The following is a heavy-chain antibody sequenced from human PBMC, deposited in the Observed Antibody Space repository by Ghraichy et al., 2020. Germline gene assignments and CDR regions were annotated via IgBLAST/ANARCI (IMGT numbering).Heavy chain of an antibody. Sequence: SETLSLTCTVSGGSISSYYWSWIRQPPGKGLEWIGYIYYSGSTNYNPSLKSRVTISVDTSKNQFSLKLSSVTAADTAVYYCARALLEEGHYDYVWRSLIYDYWGQGTLVTVSS. CDR3: ARALLEEGHYDYVWRSLIYDY. J-gene: IGHJ4*02. V-gene: IGHV4-59*01. D-gene: IGHD3-16*01. CDR1: GGSISSYY. CDR2: IYYSGST.